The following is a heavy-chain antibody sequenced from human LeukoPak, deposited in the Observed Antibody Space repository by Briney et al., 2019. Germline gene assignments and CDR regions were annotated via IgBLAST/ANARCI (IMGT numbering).Heavy chain of an antibody. V-gene: IGHV4-39*01. CDR2: IYYSGST. CDR3: ASDGGGGDSGWLDY. D-gene: IGHD5-12*01. J-gene: IGHJ4*02. Sequence: SETLSLTCTVSGGSISSSTYYWGWIRQPPGKGLEWIGSIYYSGSTYYNPSLKSRVSISVDTSQNQFSLKVTSVTAADTAVYYCASDGGGGDSGWLDYWGQGTLVTVS. CDR1: GGSISSSTYY.